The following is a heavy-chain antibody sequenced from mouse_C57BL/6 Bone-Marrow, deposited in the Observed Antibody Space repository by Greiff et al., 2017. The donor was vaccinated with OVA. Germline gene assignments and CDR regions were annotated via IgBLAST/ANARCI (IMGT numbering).Heavy chain of an antibody. V-gene: IGHV1-81*01. D-gene: IGHD1-1*01. J-gene: IGHJ2*01. CDR1: GYTFTSYG. Sequence: QVQLKQSGAELARPGASVKLSCKASGYTFTSYGISWVKQRTGQGLEWIGEIYPRSGNTYYNEKFKGKATLTADKSSSTAYMELRSLTSEDSAVYFCARSGLTVVPFVYWGQGTTLTVSS. CDR3: ARSGLTVVPFVY. CDR2: IYPRSGNT.